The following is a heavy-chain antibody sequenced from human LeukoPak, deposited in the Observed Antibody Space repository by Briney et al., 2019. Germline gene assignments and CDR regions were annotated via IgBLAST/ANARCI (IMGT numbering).Heavy chain of an antibody. V-gene: IGHV3-33*06. J-gene: IGHJ4*02. D-gene: IGHD2-15*01. Sequence: GGSLRLSCAASGFTFSSYGMHWVRQAPGKGLEWVAVIWYDGSNKYYADSVKGRFTISRDNSKNTLYLQMNSLRAEDTAVYYCAKDGYCSGGSCYPYHFAYWGQGTLVIVSS. CDR3: AKDGYCSGGSCYPYHFAY. CDR1: GFTFSSYG. CDR2: IWYDGSNK.